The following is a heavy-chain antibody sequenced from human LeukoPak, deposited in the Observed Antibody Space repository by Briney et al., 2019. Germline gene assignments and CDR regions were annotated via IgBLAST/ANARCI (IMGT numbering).Heavy chain of an antibody. Sequence: LRLSCAASGFTFDDYAMHWVRQAPGKGLEWIGEINHSGSTNYNPSLKSRVTISVDTSKNQFSLKLSSVTAADTAVYYCARGRITMITRGCMDVWGQGTTVTVSS. V-gene: IGHV4-34*01. CDR2: INHSGST. CDR3: ARGRITMITRGCMDV. CDR1: GFTFDDYA. J-gene: IGHJ6*02. D-gene: IGHD3-22*01.